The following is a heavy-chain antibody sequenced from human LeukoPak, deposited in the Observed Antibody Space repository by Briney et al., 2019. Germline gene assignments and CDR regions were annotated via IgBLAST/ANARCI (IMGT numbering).Heavy chain of an antibody. Sequence: ASVKVSCKASGYTFTSYGISWVRQAPGQGLEWMGWISAYNGNTNYAQKLQGRVTMTTDTSTSTAYMELSSLRSEDTAVYYCASCMTYTPPYYGMDVWGQGTTVTVSS. CDR3: ASCMTYTPPYYGMDV. CDR2: ISAYNGNT. J-gene: IGHJ6*02. CDR1: GYTFTSYG. D-gene: IGHD2-2*02. V-gene: IGHV1-18*01.